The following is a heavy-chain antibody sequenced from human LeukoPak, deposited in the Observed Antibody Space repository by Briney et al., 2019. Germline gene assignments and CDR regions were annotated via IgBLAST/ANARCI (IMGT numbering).Heavy chain of an antibody. D-gene: IGHD3-10*01. J-gene: IGHJ6*02. CDR2: ISSSGATF. CDR3: AAQYGSGSPYYFYAMDL. CDR1: GFKFSGHE. V-gene: IGHV3-48*03. Sequence: GGALRLSCAASGFKFSGHEMNWVRQAPGKGLEWVSYISSSGATFHYAHSESGRFTISRDNAKNSLYLQIESLRADDTATYYCAAQYGSGSPYYFYAMDLWGQGTTVTVSS.